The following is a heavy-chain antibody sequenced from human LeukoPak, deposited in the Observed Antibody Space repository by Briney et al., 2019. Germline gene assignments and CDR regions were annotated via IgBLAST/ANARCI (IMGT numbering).Heavy chain of an antibody. J-gene: IGHJ4*01. D-gene: IGHD6-13*01. CDR1: GFTFSSYW. CDR3: ARDGTAPGLYFDL. Sequence: GESLKISCEASGFTFSSYWMSWVRQAPGKGLEWVANIRDDGGEIYYVDSVKGRFTISRDNAKNSLYLQMSSLRAEDMAVYYCARDGTAPGLYFDLWGQGTLVTVSS. CDR2: IRDDGGEI. V-gene: IGHV3-7*01.